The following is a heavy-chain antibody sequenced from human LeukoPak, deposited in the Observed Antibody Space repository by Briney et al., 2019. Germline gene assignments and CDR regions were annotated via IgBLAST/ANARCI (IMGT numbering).Heavy chain of an antibody. CDR1: GYTFTSYG. J-gene: IGHJ3*02. CDR3: ASVTTVTTKGHGAFDI. CDR2: ISAYNSNT. D-gene: IGHD4-17*01. V-gene: IGHV1-18*01. Sequence: GASVKVSCKASGYTFTSYGINWVRQAPGQGLEWMGWISAYNSNTHYAQKLQGRVTMTTDTSTSTAYMEVRSLRSDDTAVYYCASVTTVTTKGHGAFDIWGQGTMVTVSS.